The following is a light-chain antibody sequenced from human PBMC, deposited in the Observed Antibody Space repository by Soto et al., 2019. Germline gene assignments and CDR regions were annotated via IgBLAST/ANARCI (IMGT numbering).Light chain of an antibody. V-gene: IGKV1-39*01. CDR3: QQSLTTPYT. CDR2: TAS. Sequence: DIQMTQSPSSLSASVGDRVTITCRASQSISNYLNWYQQKGKAPNLLIYTASSLQSGVPSRFSGSGSGTDFTLTISSLQPEDFATYYCQQSLTTPYTFGQGTKLEI. J-gene: IGKJ2*01. CDR1: QSISNY.